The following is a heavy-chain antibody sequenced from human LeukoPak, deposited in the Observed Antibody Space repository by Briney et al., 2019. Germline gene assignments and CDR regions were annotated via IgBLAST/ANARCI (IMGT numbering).Heavy chain of an antibody. Sequence: GGSLRLSCAASGFTFSTYAMSWVRQAPGKGLEWVSAISGSGGSTYYADSVKGRFTISRDNSKNTLYLQMNSLRAEDTAIYYCARWPLTYYYDSSGYPNDAFDIWGQGTMVTVSS. J-gene: IGHJ3*02. CDR1: GFTFSTYA. CDR2: ISGSGGST. D-gene: IGHD3-22*01. V-gene: IGHV3-23*01. CDR3: ARWPLTYYYDSSGYPNDAFDI.